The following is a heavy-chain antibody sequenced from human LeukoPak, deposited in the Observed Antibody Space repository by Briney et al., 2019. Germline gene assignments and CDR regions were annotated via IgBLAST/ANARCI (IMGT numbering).Heavy chain of an antibody. Sequence: GASVKVSCKASGYTFTSYGISWVRQAPGQGLEWMGWISAYNGNTNYAQKLQGRVTMTRDTSISTAYLEVNRLKSDDTAVYYCARDPPGSGFGRAYFDYWGQGSLVTVSS. CDR2: ISAYNGNT. V-gene: IGHV1-18*01. J-gene: IGHJ4*02. CDR3: ARDPPGSGFGRAYFDY. CDR1: GYTFTSYG. D-gene: IGHD3-22*01.